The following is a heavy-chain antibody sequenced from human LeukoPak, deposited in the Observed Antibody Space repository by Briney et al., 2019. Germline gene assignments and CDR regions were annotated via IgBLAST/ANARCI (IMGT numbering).Heavy chain of an antibody. D-gene: IGHD1-26*01. CDR3: ATASYGEFDY. CDR2: FDPEDGET. J-gene: IGHJ4*02. Sequence: VASVKVSCKVSGYTLTELSMHWVRQAPGKGLEWMGGFDPEDGETIYAQKFQGRVTMTEDTSTDTAHMELSSLRSEDTAVYYCATASYGEFDYWGQGTLVTVSS. CDR1: GYTLTELS. V-gene: IGHV1-24*01.